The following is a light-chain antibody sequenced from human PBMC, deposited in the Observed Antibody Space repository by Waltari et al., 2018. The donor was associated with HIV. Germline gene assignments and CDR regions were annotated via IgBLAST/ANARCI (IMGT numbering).Light chain of an antibody. V-gene: IGKV3-20*01. CDR2: STS. J-gene: IGKJ1*01. CDR1: QSISSSY. Sequence: TQSPGTLSLSPGEGSTLSCRASQSISSSYLTWYQQKPGQAPRLLIYSTSNRATGIPDRFSGSGSGTDFTLTISRLEPEDFVVYYCQQYGRSWTFGQGTKVEIK. CDR3: QQYGRSWT.